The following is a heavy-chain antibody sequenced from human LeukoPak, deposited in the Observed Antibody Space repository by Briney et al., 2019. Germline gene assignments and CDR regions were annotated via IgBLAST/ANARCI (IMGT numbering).Heavy chain of an antibody. V-gene: IGHV1-46*01. D-gene: IGHD3-22*01. Sequence: ASVKVSCKAPGGTFSSYPISWVRQAPGQGLEWMGIINPSGGSTSYAQKFQGRITMTRDTSTSTVYMELSSLRSEDTAVYYCARADSGGDSSGYKWFDPWGQGTLVTVSS. CDR3: ARADSGGDSSGYKWFDP. CDR2: INPSGGST. CDR1: GGTFSSYP. J-gene: IGHJ5*02.